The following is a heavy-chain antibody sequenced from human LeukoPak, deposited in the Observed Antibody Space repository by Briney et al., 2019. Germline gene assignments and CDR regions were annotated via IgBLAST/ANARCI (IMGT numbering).Heavy chain of an antibody. CDR2: ISYDGSNK. J-gene: IGHJ4*02. CDR1: GFTFSSYG. Sequence: GGSLRLSCAASGFTFSSYGMHWVRQAPGKGLEWVAVISYDGSNKYYADSVKGRFTISRDNSKNTLYLQMNSLRAEDTAVYYCHSGYDLVDYWGQGTLVTVSS. CDR3: HSGYDLVDY. V-gene: IGHV3-30*03. D-gene: IGHD5-12*01.